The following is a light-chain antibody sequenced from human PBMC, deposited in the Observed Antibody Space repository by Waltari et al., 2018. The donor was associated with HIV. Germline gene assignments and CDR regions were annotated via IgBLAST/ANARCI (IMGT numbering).Light chain of an antibody. J-gene: IGLJ3*02. CDR2: AKN. CDR1: SSNIGRNT. CDR3: AAWDDSLNGRV. Sequence: QSVLTKPPSATGTPGQRVTISCSGSSSNIGRNTVNWYQQLPGTAPKLLIYAKNLRPSGVPDRFSGSKSDTSASLAISGLQSEDEADYYCAAWDDSLNGRVFGGGTKLTVL. V-gene: IGLV1-44*01.